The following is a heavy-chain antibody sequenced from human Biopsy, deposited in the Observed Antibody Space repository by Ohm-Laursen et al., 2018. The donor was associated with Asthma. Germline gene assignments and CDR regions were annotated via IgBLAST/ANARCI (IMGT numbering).Heavy chain of an antibody. CDR2: INPNSGAT. J-gene: IGHJ5*02. D-gene: IGHD6-13*01. CDR3: ARGQKSAGDRWFDP. CDR1: GYPFIGYH. V-gene: IGHV1-2*06. Sequence: ASVKVSCKASGYPFIGYHIHWMRQAPGQGLEWMGRINPNSGATNYAQKFQGRVTMTRDTPISTAYMEVSRLRSDDTAVYYCARGQKSAGDRWFDPWGQGTLVTVSS.